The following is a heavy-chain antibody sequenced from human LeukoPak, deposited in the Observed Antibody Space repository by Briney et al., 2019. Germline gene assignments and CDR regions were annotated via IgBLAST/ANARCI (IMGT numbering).Heavy chain of an antibody. CDR1: GLTVSRNS. V-gene: IGHV3-66*01. J-gene: IGHJ4*02. Sequence: PGGSLRLSCADSGLTVSRNSMSWVRQAPGKGLEWVSIIYSGGSTYYADSVKGRFTIPRDNSKNTLYLQMNSLRAEDTAVYYCARYSVTTMLWGQGTLVTVSS. CDR2: IYSGGST. D-gene: IGHD4-11*01. CDR3: ARYSVTTML.